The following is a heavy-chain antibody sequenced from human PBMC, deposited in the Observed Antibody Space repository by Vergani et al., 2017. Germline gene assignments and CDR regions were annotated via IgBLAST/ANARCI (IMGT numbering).Heavy chain of an antibody. Sequence: QVQLQESGPGLVKPSGTLSLTCAVSGGSISSSNWWSWVRQPPGKGLEWIGEIYHSGSTNYNPSLKSRVTIAVDKSKNQFSLKLSSVTAADTAVYYCARAGGYFSGGSCSWFDYWGQGTLVTVSS. J-gene: IGHJ4*02. D-gene: IGHD2-15*01. V-gene: IGHV4-4*02. CDR3: ARAGGYFSGGSCSWFDY. CDR2: IYHSGST. CDR1: GGSISSSNW.